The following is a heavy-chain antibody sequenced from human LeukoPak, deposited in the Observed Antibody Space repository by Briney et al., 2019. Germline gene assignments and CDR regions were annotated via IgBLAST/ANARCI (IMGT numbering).Heavy chain of an antibody. CDR3: AKRQRIAAAGKPFDY. D-gene: IGHD6-13*01. CDR1: GFTFSSYG. Sequence: QPGGSLRLTCAASGFTFSSYGMSWVRQAPGKGLEWVSAISGSGGSTYYADSVKGRFTISRDNSKNTLYLQMNSLRAEDTAVYYCAKRQRIAAAGKPFDYWGQGTLVTVSS. CDR2: ISGSGGST. J-gene: IGHJ4*02. V-gene: IGHV3-23*01.